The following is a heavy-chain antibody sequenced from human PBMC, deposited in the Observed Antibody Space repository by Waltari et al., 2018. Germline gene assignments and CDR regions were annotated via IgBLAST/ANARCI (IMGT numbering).Heavy chain of an antibody. D-gene: IGHD6-19*01. J-gene: IGHJ6*02. V-gene: IGHV3-30*18. CDR2: ISYDGTNQ. Sequence: QEQLVESGGGVVQPGRSLRLSCAASAFTFSIHGMHWVRQAPGKGLEWVAVISYDGTNQDYAESVKGRFTISRDNSKNTLYLQMNSLRAEDTAVYYCAKDSSGWHFYGMDVWGQGTTVTVS. CDR1: AFTFSIHG. CDR3: AKDSSGWHFYGMDV.